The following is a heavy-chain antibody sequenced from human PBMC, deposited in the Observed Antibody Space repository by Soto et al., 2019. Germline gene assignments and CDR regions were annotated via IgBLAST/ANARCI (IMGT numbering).Heavy chain of an antibody. CDR1: GFTFSSYE. V-gene: IGHV3-48*03. D-gene: IGHD3-10*01. CDR3: ARDTYGSGSPKWFDP. Sequence: GSLRLSCAASGFTFSSYEMNWVRQAPGKGLEWLSYISSSGSTIYYADSVKGRFTVSRDNAKNSLCLQLNSLGAEDTAVYYCARDTYGSGSPKWFDPWGQGTLVTVSS. J-gene: IGHJ5*02. CDR2: ISSSGSTI.